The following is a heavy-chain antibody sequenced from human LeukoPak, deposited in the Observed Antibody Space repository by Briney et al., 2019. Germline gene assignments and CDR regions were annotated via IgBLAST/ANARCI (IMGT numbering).Heavy chain of an antibody. CDR2: MNPNSGYA. CDR3: ARAATQLWLNDAFDI. Sequence: ASVKVSCKASGYTFISYDINWVRQATGQGLEWMGWMNPNSGYAGYTRKFQGRVTMTRNASISTAYMELSSLRSEDTAVYYCARAATQLWLNDAFDIWGQGTMVTVSS. CDR1: GYTFISYD. V-gene: IGHV1-8*01. J-gene: IGHJ3*02. D-gene: IGHD5-18*01.